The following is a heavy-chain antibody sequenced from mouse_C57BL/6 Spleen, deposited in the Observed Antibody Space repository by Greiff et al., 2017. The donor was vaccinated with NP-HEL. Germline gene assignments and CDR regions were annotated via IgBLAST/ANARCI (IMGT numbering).Heavy chain of an antibody. J-gene: IGHJ2*01. CDR2: IDPSDSST. Sequence: QVHVKQPGAELVMPGASVKLSCKASGYTFTSYWMHWVKQRPGQGLEWIGEIDPSDSSTNYNQKFKGKSTLTVDKSSSTAYMQLSSLTSEDSAVYYCARNYYGSSYRNYFDYWGQGTTLTVSS. D-gene: IGHD1-1*01. CDR1: GYTFTSYW. V-gene: IGHV1-69*01. CDR3: ARNYYGSSYRNYFDY.